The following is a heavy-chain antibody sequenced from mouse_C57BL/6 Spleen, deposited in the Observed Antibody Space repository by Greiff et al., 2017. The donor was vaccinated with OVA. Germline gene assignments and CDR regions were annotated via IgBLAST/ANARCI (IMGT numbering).Heavy chain of an antibody. Sequence: VQLQESGPGLVKPSQSLFLTCSITGFPITSGYYWIWIRQPPGKPLEWMGYITHSGETFYNPSLQSPISITRETSKNQFFLQLNSVTTEDTAMYYCAGDMGDVGAMDYWGQGTSVTVSS. CDR1: GFPITSGYY. V-gene: IGHV12-3*01. D-gene: IGHD3-1*01. CDR3: AGDMGDVGAMDY. CDR2: ITHSGET. J-gene: IGHJ4*01.